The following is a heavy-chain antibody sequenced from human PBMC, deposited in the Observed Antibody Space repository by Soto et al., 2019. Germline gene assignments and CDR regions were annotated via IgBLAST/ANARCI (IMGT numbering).Heavy chain of an antibody. D-gene: IGHD5-12*01. CDR2: IIPILGIA. J-gene: IGHJ4*02. V-gene: IGHV1-69*08. CDR1: GGTFSSYT. CDR3: AREDGDGDNYFGTH. Sequence: QVQLVQSGAEVKKPGSSVKVSCKASGGTFSSYTISWVRQAPGQGLEWMGRIIPILGIANYAQKFQGRVTITADKPTSTAYMEPSSLRSEDTAVYYCAREDGDGDNYFGTHWGQGTLVTVSS.